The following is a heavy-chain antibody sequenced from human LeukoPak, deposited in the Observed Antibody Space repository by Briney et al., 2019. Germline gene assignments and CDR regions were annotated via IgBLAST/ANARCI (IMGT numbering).Heavy chain of an antibody. D-gene: IGHD6-19*01. CDR1: GGTFSSYA. CDR2: IIPIFGTA. CDR3: ARVSVAVAGSWFDP. Sequence: ASVKVSCKASGGTFSSYAISWVRQAPGQGLEWMGGIIPIFGTANYAQKFQGRVTITADESTSTAYMELSSLRSENTAVYYCARVSVAVAGSWFDPWGQGTLVTVPS. J-gene: IGHJ5*02. V-gene: IGHV1-69*13.